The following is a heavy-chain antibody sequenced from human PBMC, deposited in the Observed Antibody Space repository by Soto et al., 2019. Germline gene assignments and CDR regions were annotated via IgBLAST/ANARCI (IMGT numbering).Heavy chain of an antibody. CDR2: VYYSGRT. J-gene: IGHJ6*02. V-gene: IGHV4-39*01. Sequence: PSETLSLTCIVSDDSISDYSYYWGWIRQPPGKGLEWIGSVYYSGRTYYNPSLKSRVTISVDTPRNRFSLKLSSVTAADTAVYYCARSDIMITFGGVIVRRGVDVWGQGTTVT. CDR1: DDSISDYSYY. D-gene: IGHD3-16*02. CDR3: ARSDIMITFGGVIVRRGVDV.